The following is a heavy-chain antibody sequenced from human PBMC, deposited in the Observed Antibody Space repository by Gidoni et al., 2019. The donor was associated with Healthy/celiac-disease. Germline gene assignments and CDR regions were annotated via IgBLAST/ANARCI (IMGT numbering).Heavy chain of an antibody. Sequence: QVQLQQWGAGLLKTSETLSLTCAVHGGSFSGYYWSWIRQPPGKGLEWIGETNHSGSTNYNPSLKSRVTISVDTSKNQFSLKLSSVTAADTAVYYCARGSLYCSSTSCYKGNWFDPWGQGTLVTVSS. J-gene: IGHJ5*02. CDR1: GGSFSGYY. CDR2: TNHSGST. V-gene: IGHV4-34*01. D-gene: IGHD2-2*02. CDR3: ARGSLYCSSTSCYKGNWFDP.